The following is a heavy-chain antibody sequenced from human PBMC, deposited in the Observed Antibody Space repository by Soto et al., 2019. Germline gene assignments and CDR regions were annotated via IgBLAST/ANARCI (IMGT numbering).Heavy chain of an antibody. CDR2: INPNSGGT. D-gene: IGHD6-6*01. Sequence: GASVKVSCKASGYTFTGYYMHWVRQAPGQGLEWMGWINPNSGGTNYAQKFQGWVTMTRDTSISTAYMELSRLRSDDTAVYYCAREGGGGSSYYYYGMDVWGQGTTVTVSS. J-gene: IGHJ6*02. CDR3: AREGGGGSSYYYYGMDV. V-gene: IGHV1-2*04. CDR1: GYTFTGYY.